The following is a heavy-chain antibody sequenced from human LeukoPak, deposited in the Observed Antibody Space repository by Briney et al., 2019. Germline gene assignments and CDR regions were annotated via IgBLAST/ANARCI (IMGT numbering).Heavy chain of an antibody. CDR2: VYYSGKT. D-gene: IGHD1-1*01. J-gene: IGHJ4*02. V-gene: IGHV4-59*01. CDR1: GDFITAYY. Sequence: PSETLSHTCTVSGDFITAYYWSWIRQAPGKGLEWIGYVYYSGKTEYNPSLRSRVTISLEMSNHQFSLKLTSVTAADTAVYYCASNTGTVFDNWGQGALVTVSS. CDR3: ASNTGTVFDN.